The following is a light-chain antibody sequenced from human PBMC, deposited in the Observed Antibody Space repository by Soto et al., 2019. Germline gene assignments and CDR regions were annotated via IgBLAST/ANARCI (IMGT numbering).Light chain of an antibody. J-gene: IGKJ2*01. V-gene: IGKV1-39*01. Sequence: DIQMTQSPSSLSASAGDRVTITCRASQSIAGYLNWYQQRPGKAPNLLIYAASSLQSGVPSKFSGSGSGTEFTLTISSLQPEDFATYYCQQSYSTPYTFGRGTKLEIK. CDR2: AAS. CDR1: QSIAGY. CDR3: QQSYSTPYT.